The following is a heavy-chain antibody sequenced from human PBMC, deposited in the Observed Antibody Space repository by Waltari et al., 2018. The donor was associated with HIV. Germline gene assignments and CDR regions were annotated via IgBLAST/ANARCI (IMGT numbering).Heavy chain of an antibody. CDR2: MNPNRGDT. Sequence: QVQLVQSGAEVKKPGASVKVPSEASGYTFTSYAINWVRQATGQGLEWMGWMNPNRGDTGYAQKFQGRITMTSNTSISTVYMELSSLTSEETAVYYCVRAAIYSRGCFDYWGQGTLVTVSS. V-gene: IGHV1-8*01. D-gene: IGHD6-19*01. CDR3: VRAAIYSRGCFDY. J-gene: IGHJ4*02. CDR1: GYTFTSYA.